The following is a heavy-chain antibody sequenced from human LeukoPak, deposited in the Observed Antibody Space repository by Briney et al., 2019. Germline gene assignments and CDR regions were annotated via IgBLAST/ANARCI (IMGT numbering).Heavy chain of an antibody. Sequence: PGGSLRLSCAASGFTFSNYDMHWVRQATEKGLEWVSTIGPAGEPYYPGSVKGRFTISRENAKNSLYLQMNSLRAGDTAVYYCARAHSEWYFDLWGRGTLVTVSS. V-gene: IGHV3-13*05. J-gene: IGHJ2*01. CDR1: GFTFSNYD. CDR3: ARAHSEWYFDL. CDR2: IGPAGEP.